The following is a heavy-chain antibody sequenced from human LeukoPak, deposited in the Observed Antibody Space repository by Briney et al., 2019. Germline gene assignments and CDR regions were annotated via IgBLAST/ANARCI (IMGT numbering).Heavy chain of an antibody. CDR2: IYYSGST. CDR3: ARVPPGYTPNYMDV. V-gene: IGHV4-61*05. CDR1: GGSISSSSYY. Sequence: SETLSLTCTVSGGSISSSSYYWGWIRQPPGKGLEWIGYIYYSGSTNYNPSLKSRVTISVDTSKSQFSLKLSSVTAADTAVYYCARVPPGYTPNYMDVWGKGTTVTVSS. D-gene: IGHD5-24*01. J-gene: IGHJ6*03.